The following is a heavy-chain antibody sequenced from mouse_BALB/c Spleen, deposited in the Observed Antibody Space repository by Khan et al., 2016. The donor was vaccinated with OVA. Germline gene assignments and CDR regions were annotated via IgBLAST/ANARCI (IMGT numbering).Heavy chain of an antibody. CDR1: GFPLSRYI. V-gene: IGHV2-6-4*01. CDR2: IWNSGST. Sequence: QVQLKQSGPGLVAPSQSLSITCTVSGFPLSRYIIHWVRQPPGKGLEWLGMIWNSGSTDYNSALKSRLSISKDNSKSQVFLKMNSLQTDDTAMYYCARNFRSNYSMDYWSQGTSVTVSS. CDR3: ARNFRSNYSMDY. J-gene: IGHJ4*01. D-gene: IGHD3-2*02.